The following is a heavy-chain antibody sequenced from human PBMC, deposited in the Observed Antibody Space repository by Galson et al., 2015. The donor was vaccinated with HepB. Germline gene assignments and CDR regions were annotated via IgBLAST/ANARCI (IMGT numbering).Heavy chain of an antibody. D-gene: IGHD3-10*01. V-gene: IGHV3-21*01. J-gene: IGHJ6*02. CDR3: ARDYGSGRGRCYGMDV. Sequence: SLRLSCAASGFIFSSYSMNWVRQAPGKGLGWVSSISSSSSYIYYADSVKGRFTISRDNAKNSLYLQMNSLRAEDTAVYYCARDYGSGRGRCYGMDVWGQGTTVTVSS. CDR2: ISSSSSYI. CDR1: GFIFSSYS.